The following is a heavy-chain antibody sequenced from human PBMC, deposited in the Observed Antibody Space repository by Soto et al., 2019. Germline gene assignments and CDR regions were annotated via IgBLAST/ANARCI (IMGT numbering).Heavy chain of an antibody. D-gene: IGHD3-3*01. CDR2: IKEDGSVK. CDR1: GLTFSPYW. Sequence: GGSLRLSCEGFGLTFSPYWMTWVRKAPGKGLEWVASIKEDGSVKNYADSVKGRFTVSRDNVKRAMFLQMTSVRADDTAVYFCARDVSSEYASILDVWGRGARVTVSS. V-gene: IGHV3-7*03. CDR3: ARDVSSEYASILDV. J-gene: IGHJ4*02.